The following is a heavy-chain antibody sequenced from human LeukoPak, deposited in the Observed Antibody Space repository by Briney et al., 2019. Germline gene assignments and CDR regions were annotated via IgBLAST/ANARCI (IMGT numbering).Heavy chain of an antibody. CDR1: GFTLGDYD. V-gene: IGHV3-9*01. CDR3: LTSSFDH. Sequence: PGRSLRLSCAASGFTLGDYDIHWVRQAPGKGPEWVSSISSNSDTIAYAESVKGRFTVSRDNTINSLYLQMDSLRVEDTALYYCLTSSFDHWGQGTLVTVSS. CDR2: ISSNSDTI. J-gene: IGHJ4*02.